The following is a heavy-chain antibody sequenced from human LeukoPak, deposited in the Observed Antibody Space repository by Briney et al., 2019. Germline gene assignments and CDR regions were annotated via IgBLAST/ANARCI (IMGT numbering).Heavy chain of an antibody. D-gene: IGHD3-9*01. J-gene: IGHJ6*02. Sequence: PSETLSLTCAVYGGSFSGYYWSWLRQPPGKGLEWIGEINHSGRTNDNPSLKRRVTISVNTSKNQFSLKLSSMTAAYTAVYYCATGPITISPPRYYYYGMDVWGQGTTVTVSS. CDR2: INHSGRT. CDR3: ATGPITISPPRYYYYGMDV. CDR1: GGSFSGYY. V-gene: IGHV4-34*01.